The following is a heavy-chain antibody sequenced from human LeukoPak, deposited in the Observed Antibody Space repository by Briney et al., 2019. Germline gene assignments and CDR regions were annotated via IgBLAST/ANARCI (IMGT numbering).Heavy chain of an antibody. Sequence: GGSLRLSCAASGFTFSSYSMNWVRQAPGKGLEWVSSISSSSSYIYYAGSVKGRFTISRDNAKNSLYLQMNSLRAEDTAVYYCARDRYSSSSGVDYWGQGTLVTVSS. CDR3: ARDRYSSSSGVDY. V-gene: IGHV3-21*01. D-gene: IGHD6-13*01. CDR1: GFTFSSYS. J-gene: IGHJ4*02. CDR2: ISSSSSYI.